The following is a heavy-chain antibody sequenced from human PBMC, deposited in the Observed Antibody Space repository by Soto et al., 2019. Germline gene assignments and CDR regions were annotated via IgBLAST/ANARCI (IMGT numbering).Heavy chain of an antibody. CDR1: GGSISSGGYY. Sequence: SETLSLTCAVSGGSISSGGYYWSWIRQHPGKGLEWIGYIYYSGSTYYNPSLKSRVTISVDTSKNQFSLKLSSVTAADTAVYYCARGGIVGVPFDYWGQGTLVTVSS. D-gene: IGHD1-26*01. V-gene: IGHV4-31*11. CDR2: IYYSGST. J-gene: IGHJ4*02. CDR3: ARGGIVGVPFDY.